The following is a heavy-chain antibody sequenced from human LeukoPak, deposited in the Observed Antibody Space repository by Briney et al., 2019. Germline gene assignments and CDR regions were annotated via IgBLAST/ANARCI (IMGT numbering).Heavy chain of an antibody. Sequence: SETLSLTCAVYGGSFSGYYWSWIRQPPGKGLEWIGEINHSGSTNYNPSLKSRVTISVDTSKNQFSLKLSCVTAADTAVYYCARARKGSGWYRGTYYFDYWGQGTLVTVSS. CDR3: ARARKGSGWYRGTYYFDY. CDR1: GGSFSGYY. D-gene: IGHD6-19*01. CDR2: INHSGST. V-gene: IGHV4-34*01. J-gene: IGHJ4*02.